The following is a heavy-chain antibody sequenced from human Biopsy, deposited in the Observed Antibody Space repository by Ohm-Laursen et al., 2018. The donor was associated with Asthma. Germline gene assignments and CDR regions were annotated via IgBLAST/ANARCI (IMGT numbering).Heavy chain of an antibody. CDR3: ARDLGIVGATPDGFNI. J-gene: IGHJ3*02. CDR1: GGSISSGDYY. Sequence: SQTLSLTCTVSGGSISSGDYYWSWIRQPPGKGLEWIGYVYSSGSTYYNPSLDSRVMISLDTSKNQFSLSLSSVTAADTAVYFCARDLGIVGATPDGFNIWGQGTLVTVSS. D-gene: IGHD1-26*01. V-gene: IGHV4-30-4*01. CDR2: VYSSGST.